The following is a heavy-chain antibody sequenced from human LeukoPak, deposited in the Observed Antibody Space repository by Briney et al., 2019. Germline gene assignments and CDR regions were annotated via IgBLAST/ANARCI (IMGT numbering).Heavy chain of an antibody. Sequence: PSETLSLTCTASGGSISSYYWSWIRQPPGKGLEWIGYIYYSGGTNYNPSLKSRVPISVDTSKNQFSLKLSSVTAADTAVYYCARLRDDAFDIWGQGTMVTVSS. CDR3: ARLRDDAFDI. D-gene: IGHD4-17*01. J-gene: IGHJ3*02. V-gene: IGHV4-59*08. CDR1: GGSISSYY. CDR2: IYYSGGT.